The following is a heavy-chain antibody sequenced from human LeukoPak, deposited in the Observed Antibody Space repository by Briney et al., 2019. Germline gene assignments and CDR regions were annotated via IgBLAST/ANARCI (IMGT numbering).Heavy chain of an antibody. D-gene: IGHD1-26*01. J-gene: IGHJ6*03. CDR1: GDSISSGSYF. CDR3: ARDQRGSYGLGYYYYYMDV. V-gene: IGHV4-61*01. CDR2: IYYSGST. Sequence: PSETLSLTCTVSGDSISSGSYFWGWIRRPPGKGLEWIGYIYYSGSTNYNPSLKSRVTISVDTSKNQFSPKLSSVTAADTAVYYCARDQRGSYGLGYYYYYMDVWGKGTTVTVSS.